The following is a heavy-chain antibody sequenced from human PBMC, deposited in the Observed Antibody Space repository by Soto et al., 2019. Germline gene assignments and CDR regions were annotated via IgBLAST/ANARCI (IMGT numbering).Heavy chain of an antibody. J-gene: IGHJ6*02. CDR3: ATTSTVTTWGYYYGMDV. CDR2: ISGSGGST. Sequence: LRLSCAASGFTFSSYAMIWVRQAPVKGLEWVSAISGSGGSTYYADSVKGRFTISRDNSKNTLYLQMNSLRAEDTAVYYCATTSTVTTWGYYYGMDVWGQGTTVTVSS. D-gene: IGHD4-17*01. CDR1: GFTFSSYA. V-gene: IGHV3-23*01.